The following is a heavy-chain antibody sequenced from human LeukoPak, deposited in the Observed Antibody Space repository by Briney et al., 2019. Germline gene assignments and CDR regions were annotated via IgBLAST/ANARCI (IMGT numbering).Heavy chain of an antibody. Sequence: SETLSLTCTVSGGSISSSSYYWGWIRQPPGKGLEWIGSIYYSGSTYYNPSLKSRVTISVDTSKNQFSLKLSSVTAADTAVYYCARVPVLYGGKTVQDYWGQGTLVTVSS. J-gene: IGHJ4*02. CDR3: ARVPVLYGGKTVQDY. CDR1: GGSISSSSYY. CDR2: IYYSGST. D-gene: IGHD4-23*01. V-gene: IGHV4-39*07.